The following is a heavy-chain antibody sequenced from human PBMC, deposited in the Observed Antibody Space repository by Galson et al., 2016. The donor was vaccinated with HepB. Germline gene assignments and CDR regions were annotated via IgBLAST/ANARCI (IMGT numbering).Heavy chain of an antibody. CDR2: ISNDGSKT. Sequence: SLRLSCAASGFTFSRNAMHWVRQAPGKGLEWVAVISNDGSKTYHADSVKGRFTISRDNSKDTLFLQMNNLSTEDTAVYYCARVPTTVTTLADFDYWGQGTLVTVSS. CDR3: ARVPTTVTTLADFDY. CDR1: GFTFSRNA. V-gene: IGHV3-30*04. D-gene: IGHD4-17*01. J-gene: IGHJ4*02.